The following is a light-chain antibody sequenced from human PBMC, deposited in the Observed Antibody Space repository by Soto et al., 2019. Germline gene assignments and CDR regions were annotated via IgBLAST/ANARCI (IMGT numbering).Light chain of an antibody. Sequence: QSALTQPASVSGSPGQSITISFTGNGSYIGSYNYVSWYQHHPGKVPKFIIYDVTNRPSGVSDRFSGSKSGNTASLTISGLQAEDEADYYCNSYTSASTYVFGTGTKVTVL. CDR1: GSYIGSYNY. CDR3: NSYTSASTYV. V-gene: IGLV2-14*03. J-gene: IGLJ1*01. CDR2: DVT.